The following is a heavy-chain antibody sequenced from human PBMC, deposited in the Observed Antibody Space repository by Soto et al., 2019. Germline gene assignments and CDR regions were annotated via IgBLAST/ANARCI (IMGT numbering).Heavy chain of an antibody. CDR3: ARSYFSGGSNFVIFDL. CDR1: AYNFAGYW. D-gene: IGHD2-15*01. Sequence: PGESLKISCNASAYNFAGYWLGWVRQMPGKGLELMGIIYPGDSDTRYSPSFQGQVTFSADKSISTAYVQWSSLKASDTAIYYCARSYFSGGSNFVIFDLWGQGSLVTVYS. J-gene: IGHJ5*02. V-gene: IGHV5-51*01. CDR2: IYPGDSDT.